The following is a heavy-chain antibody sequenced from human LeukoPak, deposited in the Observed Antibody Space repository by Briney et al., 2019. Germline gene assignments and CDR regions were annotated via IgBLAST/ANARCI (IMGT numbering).Heavy chain of an antibody. CDR1: GGSISSGGYS. V-gene: IGHV4-30-2*01. J-gene: IGHJ5*02. CDR2: IYHSGST. D-gene: IGHD3-22*01. CDR3: ARGSPFYYDSSGYYGNWFDP. Sequence: PSQTLSLTCAVYGGSISSGGYSWSWLRQPPGQGLEWIGYIYHSGSTYHNPSLKSRVTISVDRSKNQFSLKLSSVTAADTAVYYCARGSPFYYDSSGYYGNWFDPWGQGTLVTVSS.